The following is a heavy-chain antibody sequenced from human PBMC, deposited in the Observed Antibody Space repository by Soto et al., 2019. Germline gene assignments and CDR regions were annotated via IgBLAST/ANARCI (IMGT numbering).Heavy chain of an antibody. D-gene: IGHD1-1*01. CDR3: ARGPGTDGLHX. V-gene: IGHV3-33*01. CDR1: GFTFSSYG. J-gene: IGHJ4*02. Sequence: GGSLRLSFVAPGFTFSSYGMHWVRQAPGKGLEWVSFIWHDGRNENYTDSVKGRFSISRDNSKNTLFLQMNSLRVDDTAVYYCARGPGTDGLHXWGQGTSLPVSX. CDR2: IWHDGRNE.